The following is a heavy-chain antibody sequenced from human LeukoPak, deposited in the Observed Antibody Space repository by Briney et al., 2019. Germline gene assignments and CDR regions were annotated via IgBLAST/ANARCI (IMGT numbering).Heavy chain of an antibody. J-gene: IGHJ4*02. Sequence: SETLSLTCTVSGGSISSSSYYWGWIRQPPGKGLEWIGSIYYSGSTYYNPSLKSRVTISVDTSKNQFSLKLSSVTAADTAVYYCARHTKLNTRITMVRGVKPFDYWGQGTLVTVSS. CDR1: GGSISSSSYY. V-gene: IGHV4-39*01. D-gene: IGHD3-10*01. CDR3: ARHTKLNTRITMVRGVKPFDY. CDR2: IYYSGST.